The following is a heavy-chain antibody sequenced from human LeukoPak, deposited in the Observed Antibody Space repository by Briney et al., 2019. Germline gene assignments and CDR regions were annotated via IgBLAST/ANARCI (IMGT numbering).Heavy chain of an antibody. V-gene: IGHV3-21*01. CDR3: ARDDSNGFADY. D-gene: IGHD5-18*01. Sequence: PGGSLRLSCAASGFTFSSYSMNWVRQAPGKGLEWVSSISSSSSYIYYADSVKGRFTISRDSAKNSLYLQMNSLRAEGTAVYYCARDDSNGFADYWGQGTLVTVSS. CDR2: ISSSSSYI. CDR1: GFTFSSYS. J-gene: IGHJ4*02.